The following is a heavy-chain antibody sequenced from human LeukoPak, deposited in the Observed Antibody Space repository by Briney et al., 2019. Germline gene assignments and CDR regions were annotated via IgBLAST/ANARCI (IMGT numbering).Heavy chain of an antibody. Sequence: PSETLSLTCTVSGGSISSYYWSWIRQPPGKGLEWIGYIYYSGSTNYNPSLKSRVTISVDTSKNQFSLKLSSVTAADTAVYYCARDRRDTKDYYGMDVWGQGTTVTVSS. CDR3: ARDRRDTKDYYGMDV. J-gene: IGHJ6*02. CDR2: IYYSGST. CDR1: GGSISSYY. V-gene: IGHV4-59*01. D-gene: IGHD2-8*01.